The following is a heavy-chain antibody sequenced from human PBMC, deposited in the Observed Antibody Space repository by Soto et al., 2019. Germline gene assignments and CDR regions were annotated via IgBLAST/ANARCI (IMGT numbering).Heavy chain of an antibody. Sequence: SETLSLTCTVSGGSISSYYWSWIRQPPGKGLEWIGYIYYSGSTNYNPSLKSRVTISVDTSKNQFSLKLSSVTAADTAVYYCARDLGVRGVIIWPDYYYGMDVWGQGTTVTVSS. CDR2: IYYSGST. CDR3: ARDLGVRGVIIWPDYYYGMDV. V-gene: IGHV4-59*01. J-gene: IGHJ6*02. D-gene: IGHD3-10*01. CDR1: GGSISSYY.